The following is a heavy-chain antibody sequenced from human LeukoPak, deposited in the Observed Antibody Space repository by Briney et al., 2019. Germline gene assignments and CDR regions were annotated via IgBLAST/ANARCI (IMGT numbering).Heavy chain of an antibody. CDR2: IYYSGST. CDR1: GGSISSYY. Sequence: MSSETLSLTCTVSGGSISSYYWSWIRQPAGKGLEWIGSIYYSGSTYYNPSLKSRVTISVDTSKNQFSLKLSSVTAADTAVYYCARRASGSYVFDYWGQGTLVTVSS. V-gene: IGHV4-59*05. D-gene: IGHD1-26*01. J-gene: IGHJ4*02. CDR3: ARRASGSYVFDY.